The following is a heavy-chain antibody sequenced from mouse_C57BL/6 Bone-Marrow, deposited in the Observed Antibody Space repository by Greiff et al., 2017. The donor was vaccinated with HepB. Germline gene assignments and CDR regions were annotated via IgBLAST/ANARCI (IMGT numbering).Heavy chain of an antibody. Sequence: QVQLKESGAELVKPGASVKISCKASGYAFSSYWMNWVKQRPGKGLEWIGQIYPGDGDTNYNGKFKGKATLTADKSSSTAYMQLSSLTSEDSAVYFCARGCYYGSSYRFDYWGQGTTLTVSS. V-gene: IGHV1-80*01. J-gene: IGHJ2*01. CDR3: ARGCYYGSSYRFDY. CDR2: IYPGDGDT. CDR1: GYAFSSYW. D-gene: IGHD1-1*01.